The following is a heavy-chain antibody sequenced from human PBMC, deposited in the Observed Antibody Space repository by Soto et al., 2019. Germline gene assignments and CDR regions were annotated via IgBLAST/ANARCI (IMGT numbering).Heavy chain of an antibody. CDR3: ARHHGGIAARRDYGMDV. D-gene: IGHD6-6*01. CDR2: IYYSGST. V-gene: IGHV4-39*01. Sequence: QLQLQESGPGLVKPSETLSLTCTVSGGSISSSSYYWGWIRQPPGKGLEWIGSIYYSGSTYYNPSLKSRVTISVDTSKNQFSLKLSSVTAADTAVYYCARHHGGIAARRDYGMDVWGQGTTVTVSS. CDR1: GGSISSSSYY. J-gene: IGHJ6*02.